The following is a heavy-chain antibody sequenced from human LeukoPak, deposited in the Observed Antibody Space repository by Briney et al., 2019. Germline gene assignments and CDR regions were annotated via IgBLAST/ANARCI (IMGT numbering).Heavy chain of an antibody. Sequence: SETLSLTCSVSGVSISSYYWSWIRQPPGKGLEWIGRVYTSGGTGYNPSLKSRVTMSADTSKRQFSLKLSSVTAAGTAVYYCATGSGYYRGAEYFEHWGQGTLVTVSS. J-gene: IGHJ1*01. D-gene: IGHD3-22*01. CDR2: VYTSGGT. V-gene: IGHV4-4*07. CDR3: ATGSGYYRGAEYFEH. CDR1: GVSISSYY.